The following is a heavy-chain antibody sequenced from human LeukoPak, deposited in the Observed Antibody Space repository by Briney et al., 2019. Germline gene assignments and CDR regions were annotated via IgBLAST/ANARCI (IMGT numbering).Heavy chain of an antibody. CDR3: AIQTSRYSGSYYVYFDY. CDR2: IYYSGST. CDR1: GGSISSSSYY. V-gene: IGHV4-39*01. Sequence: SETLSLTCTVSGGSISSSSYYWGWIRQPPGKGLEWIGSIYYSGSTYYNPSLKSRVTISVDTSKNQFSLKLSSVTAADTAVYYCAIQTSRYSGSYYVYFDYWGQGTLVTVSS. J-gene: IGHJ4*02. D-gene: IGHD1-26*01.